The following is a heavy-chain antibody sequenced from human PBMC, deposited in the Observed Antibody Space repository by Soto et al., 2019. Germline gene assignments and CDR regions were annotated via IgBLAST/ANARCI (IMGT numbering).Heavy chain of an antibody. V-gene: IGHV3-15*07. D-gene: IGHD7-27*01. CDR2: IKSRTDGGSA. J-gene: IGHJ3*02. CDR3: TTWGYI. CDR1: GFTFSGAW. Sequence: PGGFLRLSCVGSGFTFSGAWMSWVRQAPGKGLEWVGRIKSRTDGGSAEYAAPVKGRFTISRDDSKNTLYLQMNSLKTEDTAVYYCTTWGYILTQGTMVTVSS.